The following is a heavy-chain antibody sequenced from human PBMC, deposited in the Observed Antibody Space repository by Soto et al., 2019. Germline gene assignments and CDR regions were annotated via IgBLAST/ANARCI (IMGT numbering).Heavy chain of an antibody. J-gene: IGHJ4*02. V-gene: IGHV3-7*03. CDR3: TSYLDF. CDR1: GFTFSTSW. Sequence: PGGSLRLSCAASGFTFSTSWMDWVRQTPGKGLEWVANINQDGSEKNYVDSVKGRFTISGDNAKNSLFLQMSSLTAEDSGLYYCTSYLDFWGKGTMVAVSS. CDR2: INQDGSEK.